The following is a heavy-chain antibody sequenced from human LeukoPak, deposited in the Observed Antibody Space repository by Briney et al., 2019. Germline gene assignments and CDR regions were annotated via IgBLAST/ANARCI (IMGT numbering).Heavy chain of an antibody. CDR1: GGSFSGYY. J-gene: IGHJ6*04. V-gene: IGHV4-34*01. CDR3: ARGRRVLLWFGELSMDV. CDR2: INHSGST. D-gene: IGHD3-10*01. Sequence: SETLSLTCAVYGGSFSGYYWSWIRQPPGKGLEWIGEINHSGSTNYNPSLKSRVTISVDTSKNQFSLKLSSVTAADTAVYYCARGRRVLLWFGELSMDVWGKGTTVTVSS.